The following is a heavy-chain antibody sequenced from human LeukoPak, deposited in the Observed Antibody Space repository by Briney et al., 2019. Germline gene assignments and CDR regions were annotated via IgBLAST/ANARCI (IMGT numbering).Heavy chain of an antibody. CDR1: GGTFSSYA. V-gene: IGHV1-69*04. Sequence: PVKVSCKASGGTFSSYAISWVRQAPGQGLEWMGRIIPILGIANYAQKFQGRVTITADKSTSTAYMELSSLRSEDTAVYYCARAFGEPTHKNDAFDIWGQGTMVTVSS. D-gene: IGHD3-10*01. CDR3: ARAFGEPTHKNDAFDI. CDR2: IIPILGIA. J-gene: IGHJ3*02.